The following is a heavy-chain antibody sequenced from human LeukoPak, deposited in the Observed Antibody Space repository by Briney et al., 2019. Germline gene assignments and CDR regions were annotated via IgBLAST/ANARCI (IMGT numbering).Heavy chain of an antibody. CDR3: ARVVAAAGNNWFDP. J-gene: IGHJ5*02. Sequence: PSETLSLTCTVSGDSISSGGYSLSWIRQTPGKGLGWIAYIHDSGSTYNNPSLKSRLSISIDTSKNQFSLKLNSVTAADTAVYYCARVVAAAGNNWFDPWGQGTLVTVSS. CDR1: GDSISSGGYS. D-gene: IGHD6-13*01. CDR2: IHDSGST. V-gene: IGHV4-30-4*07.